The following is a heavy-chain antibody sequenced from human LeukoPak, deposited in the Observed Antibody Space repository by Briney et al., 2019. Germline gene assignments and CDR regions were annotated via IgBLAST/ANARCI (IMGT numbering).Heavy chain of an antibody. D-gene: IGHD3-10*01. CDR2: INPNSGGT. CDR3: ARQVMRFGELFQYYYYYMDV. Sequence: ASVKVSCKASGYTFTGYYMHWVRLAPGQGLEWMGWINPNSGGTNYAQKFQGRVTMTRDTSISTAYMELSRLTSDDTAMYYCARQVMRFGELFQYYYYYMDVWGKGTTVTVSS. CDR1: GYTFTGYY. J-gene: IGHJ6*03. V-gene: IGHV1-2*02.